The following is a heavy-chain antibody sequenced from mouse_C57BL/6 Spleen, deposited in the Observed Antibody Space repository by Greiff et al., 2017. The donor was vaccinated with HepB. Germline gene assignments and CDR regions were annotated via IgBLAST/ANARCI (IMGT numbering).Heavy chain of an antibody. CDR2: IHPNSGST. V-gene: IGHV1-64*01. Sequence: QVQLQQPGAELVKPGASVKLSCKASGYPFTSYWMHWVKQRPGQGLEWIGMIHPNSGSTNYNEKFKSKATLTVDKSSSTAYMQLSSLTSEDSAVYYCARSALYYFDYWGQGTTLTVSS. J-gene: IGHJ2*01. CDR3: ARSALYYFDY. CDR1: GYPFTSYW.